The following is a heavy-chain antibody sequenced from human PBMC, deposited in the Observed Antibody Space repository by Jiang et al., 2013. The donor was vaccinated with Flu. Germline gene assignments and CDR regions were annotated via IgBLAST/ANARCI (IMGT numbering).Heavy chain of an antibody. J-gene: IGHJ5*02. V-gene: IGHV4-39*01. CDR1: GGSISSSSYY. Sequence: SLTCTVSGGSISSSSYYWGWIRQPPGKGLEWIGSIYYSGSTYYNPSLKSRVTISVDTSKNQFSLKLSSVTAADTAVYYCARRPPGPYSSSWYGSEQPGVGVFDPWGQGTLVTVSS. D-gene: IGHD6-13*01. CDR3: ARRPPGPYSSSWYGSEQPGVGVFDP. CDR2: IYYSGST.